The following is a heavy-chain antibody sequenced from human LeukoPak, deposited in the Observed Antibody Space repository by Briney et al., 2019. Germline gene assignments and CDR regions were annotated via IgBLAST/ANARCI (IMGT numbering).Heavy chain of an antibody. J-gene: IGHJ4*02. Sequence: PGGSLRLSCAASGFTFDYYWMHWVRQAPGKGLMWVSRINTDGSNTHYADSVKGRFTIPRDNAKNTLYLQMNGLRVEDTAVYYCVVWGEDRSGHRFDFWGQGTLVTVSS. V-gene: IGHV3-74*01. D-gene: IGHD3-22*01. CDR2: INTDGSNT. CDR1: GFTFDYYW. CDR3: VVWGEDRSGHRFDF.